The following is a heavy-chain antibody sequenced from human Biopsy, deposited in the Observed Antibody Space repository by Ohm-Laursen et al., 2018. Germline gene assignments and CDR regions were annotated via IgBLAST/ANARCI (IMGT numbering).Heavy chain of an antibody. D-gene: IGHD2-21*02. J-gene: IGHJ4*02. CDR3: AADSENCGGDCYIY. Sequence: SVKVSCNVSGDRFRELSIHWVRQAPGKGLEWMGGFDPEEGQRTYAQKFQGRVTMTEDTSEDTAYMEVRSLRSEDAAVYYCAADSENCGGDCYIYWGQGTQVTVSS. V-gene: IGHV1-24*01. CDR1: GDRFRELS. CDR2: FDPEEGQR.